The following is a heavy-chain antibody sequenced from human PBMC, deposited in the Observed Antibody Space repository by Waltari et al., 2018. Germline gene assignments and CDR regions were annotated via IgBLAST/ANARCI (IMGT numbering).Heavy chain of an antibody. CDR3: ARGGSTNGDY. Sequence: EVQLVESGGGLVKPGGSLRLSCAASGFTFSSYSMNWVRQAPGKGLEWVSSISSSSSYIYYADSVKGRFTISRDNAKNALYLQMNSLRAEDTAVYYCARGGSTNGDYWGQGTLVTVSS. J-gene: IGHJ4*02. CDR1: GFTFSSYS. CDR2: ISSSSSYI. V-gene: IGHV3-21*01. D-gene: IGHD1-26*01.